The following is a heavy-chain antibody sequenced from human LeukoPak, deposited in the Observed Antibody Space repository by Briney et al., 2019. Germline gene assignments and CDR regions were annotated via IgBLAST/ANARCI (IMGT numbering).Heavy chain of an antibody. J-gene: IGHJ4*02. CDR3: AKVRYDSSGYQSPYFDY. CDR2: ISGSGGST. D-gene: IGHD3-22*01. Sequence: GGSLRLSCAASGFTFSSYAMSWVRQAPGKGLEWVSVISGSGGSTYYADSVKGRFTISRDNSKNTLYLQMNSLRAEDTAVYYCAKVRYDSSGYQSPYFDYRGQGTLVTVSS. CDR1: GFTFSSYA. V-gene: IGHV3-23*01.